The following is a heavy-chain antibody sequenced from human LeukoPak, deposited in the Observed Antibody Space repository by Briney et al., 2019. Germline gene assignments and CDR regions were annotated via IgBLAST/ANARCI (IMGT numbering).Heavy chain of an antibody. CDR1: GGSFSGYY. D-gene: IGHD2/OR15-2a*01. CDR2: INHSGST. CDR3: AGSMRADAFDI. Sequence: ASETLSLTCAVYGGSFSGYYWSWIRQPPGKGLEWIGEINHSGSTNYNPPLKSRVTISVDTSKNQFSLKLSSVTAADTAVYYCAGSMRADAFDIWGQGTMVTVSS. J-gene: IGHJ3*02. V-gene: IGHV4-34*01.